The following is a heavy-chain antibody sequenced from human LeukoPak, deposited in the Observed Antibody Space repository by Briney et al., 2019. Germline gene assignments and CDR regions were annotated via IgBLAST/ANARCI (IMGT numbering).Heavy chain of an antibody. D-gene: IGHD3-9*01. Sequence: GGSLRLSCAASGFTFSSYSMNWVRQAPGKGLEWVSSISSSSSYIYYADSVKGRFTISRDNAKNSLYLQMNSLRAEDTAVYYCASDGYGRYFDIDAFDIWGQGTMVTVSS. CDR3: ASDGYGRYFDIDAFDI. J-gene: IGHJ3*02. CDR1: GFTFSSYS. CDR2: ISSSSSYI. V-gene: IGHV3-21*01.